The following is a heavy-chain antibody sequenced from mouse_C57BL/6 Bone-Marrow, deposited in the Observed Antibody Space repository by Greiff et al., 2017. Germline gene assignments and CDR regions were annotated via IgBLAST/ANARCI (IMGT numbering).Heavy chain of an antibody. Sequence: DVMLVESGGDLVKPGGSLKLSCAASGFTFSSYGMSWVRQTPDKRLEWVATISSGGSYTYYPDSVKGRFTISRDNANNTLYLQMSSLKSEDTAMYYCATTIDYFDYWGQGTTLTVSS. CDR3: ATTIDYFDY. CDR1: GFTFSSYG. J-gene: IGHJ2*01. CDR2: ISSGGSYT. D-gene: IGHD2-12*01. V-gene: IGHV5-6*02.